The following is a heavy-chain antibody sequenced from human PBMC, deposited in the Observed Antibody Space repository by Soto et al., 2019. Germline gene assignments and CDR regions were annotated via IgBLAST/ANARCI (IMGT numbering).Heavy chain of an antibody. D-gene: IGHD4-17*01. Sequence: QVQLVQSGAEVKKPGSSVKVSCKASGGTFSSYAISWVRQAPGQGLEWMGGIIPIFGTANYAQKFQGRVTITADESTSTAYMEMSRLRFEDTAVYYCARDSGGTTVAFGMDVWGQGTTVTVYS. CDR1: GGTFSSYA. J-gene: IGHJ6*02. CDR2: IIPIFGTA. CDR3: ARDSGGTTVAFGMDV. V-gene: IGHV1-69*01.